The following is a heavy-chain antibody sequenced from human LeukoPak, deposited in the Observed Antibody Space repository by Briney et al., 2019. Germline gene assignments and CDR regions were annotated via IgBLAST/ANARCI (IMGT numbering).Heavy chain of an antibody. CDR1: GGSTSGYY. V-gene: IGHV4-59*08. Sequence: PSETLSLTCTVSGGSTSGYYWSWIWQPPGKGLEWIGYISYSGSTNYNPSLESRVSISVDTSKNQFSLNLNSVTAADAAVFYCARHGSGWSFDYWGQGTLVTVSS. CDR2: ISYSGST. CDR3: ARHGSGWSFDY. D-gene: IGHD6-19*01. J-gene: IGHJ4*02.